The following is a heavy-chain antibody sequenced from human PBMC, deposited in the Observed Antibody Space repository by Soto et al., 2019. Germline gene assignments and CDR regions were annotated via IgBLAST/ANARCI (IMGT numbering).Heavy chain of an antibody. J-gene: IGHJ5*02. Sequence: PGGSLRLSCEVSGFTLSGHEMNWIRQAPGKWLEWISSISGSGTSIFYADSVKGRFTISKDNAKNSLFLQMSGLRAEDTAIYYCARATTCSEVRTKGSWLDPWGPGXLVTVYS. CDR1: GFTLSGHE. CDR2: ISGSGTSI. D-gene: IGHD1-26*01. CDR3: ARATTCSEVRTKGSWLDP. V-gene: IGHV3-48*03.